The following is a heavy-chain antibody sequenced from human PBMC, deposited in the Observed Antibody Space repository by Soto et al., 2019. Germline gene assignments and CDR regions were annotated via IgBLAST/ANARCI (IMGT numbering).Heavy chain of an antibody. CDR3: AKDVILWTNYYYYGMDV. CDR2: ISYDGSNK. CDR1: GFTFSNYG. V-gene: IGHV3-30*18. Sequence: QVQLVESGGGVVQPGRSLILSCAASGFTFSNYGMHWVRQAPGKGLEWVAVISYDGSNKYYADSVKGRFTVSRDNSKNTLYLQMNSLRTEDTAVYYCAKDVILWTNYYYYGMDVWGQGTTVTVSS. D-gene: IGHD2-8*01. J-gene: IGHJ6*02.